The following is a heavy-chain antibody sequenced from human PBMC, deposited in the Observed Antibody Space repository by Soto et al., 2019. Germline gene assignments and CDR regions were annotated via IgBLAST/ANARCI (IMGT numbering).Heavy chain of an antibody. D-gene: IGHD6-13*01. CDR3: VKDKGAAAGFDY. Sequence: QVHLVESGGGVVQPARSLRLSCAASGFTFSNNGMHWVRQAPGKGLEWMGVISYEGSEKYYAGSVKGRFTISRDNSKNTLYLQMDTLRAEDTAIYYCVKDKGAAAGFDYWGQGILVTVSS. CDR2: ISYEGSEK. CDR1: GFTFSNNG. J-gene: IGHJ4*02. V-gene: IGHV3-30*18.